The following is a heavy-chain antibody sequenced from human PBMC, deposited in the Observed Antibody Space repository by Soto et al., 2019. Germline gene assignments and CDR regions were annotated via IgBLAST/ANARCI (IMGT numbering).Heavy chain of an antibody. Sequence: EVQLLESGGGLVQPGGSLRLSCAASGFTFSSYAMSWVRQAPGKGLEWVSAITGSGGSTYYADSVKGRFTISRDYSKNTLFLQMSGLGAEDTAVYYCAKRGSSGWDPTPVGYFQHWGQGTLVTVSS. CDR1: GFTFSSYA. D-gene: IGHD6-19*01. J-gene: IGHJ1*01. CDR3: AKRGSSGWDPTPVGYFQH. V-gene: IGHV3-23*01. CDR2: ITGSGGST.